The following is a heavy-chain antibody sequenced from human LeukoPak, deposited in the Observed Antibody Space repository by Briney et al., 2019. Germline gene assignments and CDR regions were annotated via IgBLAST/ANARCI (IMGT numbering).Heavy chain of an antibody. Sequence: SETLSLTCTVSGGSISSYYWSWIRQPPGKGLEWIGYIYYSGSNNYNPSLKSRVTISVDTSKNQFSLKLSSVTAADTAVYYCASSHLSVALFDYWGQGTLVTVSS. V-gene: IGHV4-59*01. CDR2: IYYSGSN. J-gene: IGHJ4*02. CDR1: GGSISSYY. D-gene: IGHD2-15*01. CDR3: ASSHLSVALFDY.